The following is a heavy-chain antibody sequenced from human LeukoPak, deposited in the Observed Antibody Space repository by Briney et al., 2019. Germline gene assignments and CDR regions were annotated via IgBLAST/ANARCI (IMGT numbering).Heavy chain of an antibody. Sequence: GGSLRLSCAASGFTFRNAWMCWVRQAPGKGLEWVGRIKSKTDGGTTDYAAPVKGRFTISRDDSKNTLYLQMNSLKTEDTAVYYCTTDRRWLQPYFDYWGQGTLVTVSS. CDR3: TTDRRWLQPYFDY. D-gene: IGHD5-24*01. V-gene: IGHV3-15*01. J-gene: IGHJ4*02. CDR2: IKSKTDGGTT. CDR1: GFTFRNAW.